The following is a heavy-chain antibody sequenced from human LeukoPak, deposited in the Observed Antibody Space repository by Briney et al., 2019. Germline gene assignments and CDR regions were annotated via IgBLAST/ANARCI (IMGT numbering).Heavy chain of an antibody. CDR2: TVPSSSEI. V-gene: IGHV3-48*02. J-gene: IGHJ4*02. CDR1: GFTFSYYS. Sequence: PGGSLRLSCAASGFTFSYYSMNWVRQAQGKGLEWVSYTVPSSSEIYYVDSVKGRFTISRDNAKNSLYLQMNSLRDEDTAVYYCVRDHDYALDYWGQGTLVTVSS. CDR3: VRDHDYALDY. D-gene: IGHD4-17*01.